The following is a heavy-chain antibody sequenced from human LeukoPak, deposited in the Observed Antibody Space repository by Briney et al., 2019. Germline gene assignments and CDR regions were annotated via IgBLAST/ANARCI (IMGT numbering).Heavy chain of an antibody. CDR3: ARQDYVGSWFDP. CDR1: GYFISSGYY. D-gene: IGHD4-17*01. Sequence: SETLSLTCAVSGYFISSGYYWGWIRQPPGKGLEGIGSIYHSGSTYYNPSLKSRVTISVDTSKNQFSLKLSSVTAADTAGYYCARQDYVGSWFDPWGQGTLVTVSS. CDR2: IYHSGST. J-gene: IGHJ5*02. V-gene: IGHV4-38-2*01.